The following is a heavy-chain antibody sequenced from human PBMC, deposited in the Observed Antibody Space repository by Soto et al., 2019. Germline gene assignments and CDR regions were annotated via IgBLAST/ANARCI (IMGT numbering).Heavy chain of an antibody. CDR2: IYYSGST. CDR3: ARERPDGSRLDP. J-gene: IGHJ5*02. CDR1: GGSLSRGDYY. Sequence: PSETLSLTCTVSGGSLSRGDYYWSWIRQTPGKGLEWIGYIYYSGSTYYNPSLKSRVTISVDTSKNQFSLKLSSVTAADTAVYYCARERPDGSRLDPWGQGTLVTVSS. D-gene: IGHD6-13*01. V-gene: IGHV4-30-4*08.